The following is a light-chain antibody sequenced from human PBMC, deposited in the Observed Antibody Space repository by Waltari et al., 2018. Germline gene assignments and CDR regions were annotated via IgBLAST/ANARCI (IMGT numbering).Light chain of an antibody. V-gene: IGLV1-40*01. Sequence: QPVLTQPPSVSGAPGQRITISCTGNSSNIGAGFDVHWFQQLPGTAPKPLIYDNIHRPSGVPYRFSGSKCDTSASLVITGLQAEEEAYYYCQSYDTNWGVFGGGTKLTVL. CDR1: SSNIGAGFD. CDR3: QSYDTNWGV. CDR2: DNI. J-gene: IGLJ2*01.